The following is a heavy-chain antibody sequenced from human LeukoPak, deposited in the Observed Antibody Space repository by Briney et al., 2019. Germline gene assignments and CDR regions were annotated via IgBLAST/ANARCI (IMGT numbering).Heavy chain of an antibody. J-gene: IGHJ4*02. V-gene: IGHV6-1*01. CDR1: GDSVSSNSGA. D-gene: IGHD1-26*01. CDR2: TYYRSQWSN. CDR3: ATMVGATRSFDY. Sequence: SQTLSLTCAISGDSVSSNSGAWNWIRQSPSRGLEWLGRTYYRSQWSNDFALSVKSRISINPDTSKNHFSLQLNSVTPEDTAVYYCATMVGATRSFDYWGQGALVTVSS.